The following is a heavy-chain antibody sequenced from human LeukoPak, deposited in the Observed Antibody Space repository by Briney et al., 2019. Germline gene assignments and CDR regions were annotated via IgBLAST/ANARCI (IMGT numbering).Heavy chain of an antibody. V-gene: IGHV4-34*01. J-gene: IGHJ4*02. Sequence: SETLSLTCAVSGGSFSGYYWSWIRQPPGTGLEWIGEINHSGSTNYNPSLKSRVTISVDTSKNQFSLKLSSVTAADTAVYYCARDAYTATGYYPYWGQGTLVTLSS. CDR2: INHSGST. CDR1: GGSFSGYY. D-gene: IGHD3-9*01. CDR3: ARDAYTATGYYPY.